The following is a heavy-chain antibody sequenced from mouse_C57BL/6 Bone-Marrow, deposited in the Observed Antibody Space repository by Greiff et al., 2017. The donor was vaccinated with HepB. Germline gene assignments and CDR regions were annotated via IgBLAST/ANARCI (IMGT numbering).Heavy chain of an antibody. D-gene: IGHD1-1*01. CDR2: IYPRSGNT. Sequence: QVQLQQSGAELARPGASVKLSCKASGYTFTSYGMSWVKQRTGQGLEWIGEIYPRSGNTYYNEKFKGKATLTADKSSSTAYMELRSLTSEDSAVYFWARGDYYGTLDYWGQGTTLTVSS. V-gene: IGHV1-81*01. CDR1: GYTFTSYG. CDR3: ARGDYYGTLDY. J-gene: IGHJ2*01.